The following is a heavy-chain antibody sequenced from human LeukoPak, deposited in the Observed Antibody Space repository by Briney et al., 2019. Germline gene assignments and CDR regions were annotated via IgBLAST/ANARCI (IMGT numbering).Heavy chain of an antibody. CDR1: GGSFSGYY. CDR2: INHSGST. Sequence: SETLSLTCAVYGGSFSGYYWSWIRQPPGKGLEWIGEINHSGSTNYNPSLKSRVTISVDTSKNQFSLKLSSVTAADTAVYYCARVGPTGGDSSGYAYYNWFDPWGQGTLVTVSS. CDR3: ARVGPTGGDSSGYAYYNWFDP. J-gene: IGHJ5*02. V-gene: IGHV4-34*01. D-gene: IGHD3-22*01.